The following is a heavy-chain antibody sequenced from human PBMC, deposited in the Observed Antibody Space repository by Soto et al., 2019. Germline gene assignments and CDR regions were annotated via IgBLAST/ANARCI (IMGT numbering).Heavy chain of an antibody. CDR1: GFTFSDYY. CDR2: ISSSSSYT. Sequence: GWSLRLSCAASGFTFSDYYMSWIRQAPGKGLEWVSYISSSSSYTNYADPVKGRFTISRDNAKNSLYLQMNSLRAEDTAVYYCARESEDLTSNFAYWGHGTLVTVSS. J-gene: IGHJ4*01. CDR3: ARESEDLTSNFAY. V-gene: IGHV3-11*06.